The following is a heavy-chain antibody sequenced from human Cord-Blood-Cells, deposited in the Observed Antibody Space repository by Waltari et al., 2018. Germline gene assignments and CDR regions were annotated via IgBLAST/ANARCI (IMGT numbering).Heavy chain of an antibody. D-gene: IGHD6-13*01. Sequence: QVQLQQWGAGLLKPSETLSLTCAVYGGSFSGYYWSWIRHPPGKGLEWIGEINHSGSTNYNPSLKSRVTISVDTSKNQFSLKLSSVTAADTAVYYCARALKSSSWYYYYYMDVWGKGTTVTVSS. CDR1: GGSFSGYY. CDR3: ARALKSSSWYYYYYMDV. J-gene: IGHJ6*03. CDR2: INHSGST. V-gene: IGHV4-34*01.